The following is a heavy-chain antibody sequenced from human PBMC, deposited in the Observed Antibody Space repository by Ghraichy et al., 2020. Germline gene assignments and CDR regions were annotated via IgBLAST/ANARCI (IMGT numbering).Heavy chain of an antibody. CDR1: GYTFTGYY. J-gene: IGHJ4*02. Sequence: ASVKVSCKASGYTFTGYYMHWVRQAPGQGLEWMGWINPNSGGTNYVQKFQGRVTMTRDTSISTAYMELSRLRSDDTAVYYCARGEYTSIWSGVDYWGQGTLVTVSS. CDR2: INPNSGGT. CDR3: ARGEYTSIWSGVDY. D-gene: IGHD6-13*01. V-gene: IGHV1-2*02.